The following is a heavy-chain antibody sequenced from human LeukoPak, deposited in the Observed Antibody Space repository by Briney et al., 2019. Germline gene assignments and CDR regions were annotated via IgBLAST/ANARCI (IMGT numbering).Heavy chain of an antibody. D-gene: IGHD6-19*01. Sequence: SETLSLTCTVSGGSISSSSYYWGWIRQPPGKGLEWIGSIYYSGSTYYNPSLKSRVTISADTSRNQFSLKLNSVTAADTALYYCARHGIGDSSRDFFDYWGQGTPVTVSS. CDR2: IYYSGST. CDR1: GGSISSSSYY. CDR3: ARHGIGDSSRDFFDY. V-gene: IGHV4-39*01. J-gene: IGHJ4*02.